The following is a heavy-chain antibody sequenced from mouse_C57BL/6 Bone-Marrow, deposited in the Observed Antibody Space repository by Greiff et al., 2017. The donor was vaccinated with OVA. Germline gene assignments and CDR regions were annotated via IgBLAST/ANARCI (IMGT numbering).Heavy chain of an antibody. J-gene: IGHJ2*01. CDR2: IHPNSGST. D-gene: IGHD2-5*01. CDR3: ARSGYSNYPAY. Sequence: QVQLQQSGAELVKPGASVKLSCKASGYTFTSYWMHWVKQRPGQGLEWIGMIHPNSGSTNYNEKFKSKATLTVDKSSSTAYMQLSSLTSEDSAVYYCARSGYSNYPAYWGQGTTLTVSS. CDR1: GYTFTSYW. V-gene: IGHV1-64*01.